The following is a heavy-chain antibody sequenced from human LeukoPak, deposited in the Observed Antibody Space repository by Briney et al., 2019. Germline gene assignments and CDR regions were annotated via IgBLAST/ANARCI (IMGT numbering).Heavy chain of an antibody. CDR2: INHSGST. J-gene: IGHJ6*03. Sequence: SETLSLTCAVYGGSFSGYYWSWIRQPPGKGLEWIGEINHSGSTNYNPSLKSRVTISVDTSKNQFSLKLSSVTAADTAVYYCARGIVNYYYYYYMYVWGKGTTVTVSS. V-gene: IGHV4-34*01. CDR3: ARGIVNYYYYYYMYV. D-gene: IGHD2-15*01. CDR1: GGSFSGYY.